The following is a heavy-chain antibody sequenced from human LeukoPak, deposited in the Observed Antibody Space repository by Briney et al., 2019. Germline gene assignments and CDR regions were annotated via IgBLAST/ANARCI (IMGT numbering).Heavy chain of an antibody. CDR1: GYTFTNYQ. Sequence: ASVKVSCKASGYTFTNYQMHWVRQAPGQGLEWMGWINPNSGGTNYAQKFQGRVTMTRDTSISTAYMELSRLRADDTAVYYCARGREWELLGDYWGQGTLVTVSS. CDR2: INPNSGGT. J-gene: IGHJ4*02. D-gene: IGHD1-26*01. CDR3: ARGREWELLGDY. V-gene: IGHV1-2*02.